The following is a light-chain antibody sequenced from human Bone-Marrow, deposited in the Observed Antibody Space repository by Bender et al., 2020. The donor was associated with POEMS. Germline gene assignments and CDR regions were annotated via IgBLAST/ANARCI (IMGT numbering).Light chain of an antibody. CDR1: SSNIGAGFD. Sequence: QSVLTQPPSVSGASGQRVTISCTGTSSNIGAGFDVHWYQVLPGTAPKLLIYTNNNRPSGVPDRFSGSKSGTSGSLAITGLQAEDEADYYCSSYATNNNYVFGTGTDVTVL. J-gene: IGLJ1*01. CDR3: SSYATNNNYV. V-gene: IGLV1-40*01. CDR2: TNN.